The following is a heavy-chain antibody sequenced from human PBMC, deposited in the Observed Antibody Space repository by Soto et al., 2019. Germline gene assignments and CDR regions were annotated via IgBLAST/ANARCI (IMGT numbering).Heavy chain of an antibody. CDR2: INWNGGST. CDR3: ARGGGVATIGSPYYYYYYMDV. V-gene: IGHV3-20*01. J-gene: IGHJ6*03. CDR1: GFTFDDYG. D-gene: IGHD5-12*01. Sequence: GGSLRLSCAASGFTFDDYGMSWVRQAPGKGLEWVSGINWNGGSTGYADSVKGRFTISRDNAKNSLYLQMNSLRAEDTALYHCARGGGVATIGSPYYYYYYMDVWGKGTTVTVSS.